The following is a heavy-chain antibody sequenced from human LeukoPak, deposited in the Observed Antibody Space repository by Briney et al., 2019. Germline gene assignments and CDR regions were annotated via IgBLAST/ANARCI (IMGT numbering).Heavy chain of an antibody. D-gene: IGHD6-19*01. CDR1: GFTFSNSW. CDR2: IKEDGSET. V-gene: IGHV3-7*01. J-gene: IGHJ2*01. Sequence: GGSLRLSCAASGFTFSNSWMTWVRQAPGKGLERVANIKEDGSETYYVGSVRGRFTISRDNAKNSVYLEMNSLRAEDTAVYYCARDPSVAGTYWYFDLWGRGTLVTVSS. CDR3: ARDPSVAGTYWYFDL.